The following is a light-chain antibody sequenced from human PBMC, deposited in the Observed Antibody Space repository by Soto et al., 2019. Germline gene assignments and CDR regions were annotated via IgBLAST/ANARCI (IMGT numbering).Light chain of an antibody. J-gene: IGLJ3*02. Sequence: QSVLTQPPSASGTPGQTVAISCSGTSSNIGSYTVNWYQQFPGTAPRLLIYGNIQRPSGVPDRFSGSKSDTSASLAISGLLSDDESDYYCAAWDDSLNAGVFGGGTKLTVL. V-gene: IGLV1-44*01. CDR3: AAWDDSLNAGV. CDR2: GNI. CDR1: SSNIGSYT.